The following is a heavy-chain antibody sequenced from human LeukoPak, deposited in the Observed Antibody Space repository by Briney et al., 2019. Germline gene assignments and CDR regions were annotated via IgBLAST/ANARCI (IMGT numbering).Heavy chain of an antibody. D-gene: IGHD5-12*01. J-gene: IGHJ4*02. V-gene: IGHV4-34*01. CDR3: ARNSIVGTSGLDY. CDR2: INHSGST. Sequence: KPSETLSLTCAVYGGSFSGYYWSWIRQPPGKGLEWIGEINHSGSTNYNPSLKSRVTISVDTSKNQFSLKLSSVTAADTAVYYCARNSIVGTSGLDYWGQGTLVTVSS. CDR1: GGSFSGYY.